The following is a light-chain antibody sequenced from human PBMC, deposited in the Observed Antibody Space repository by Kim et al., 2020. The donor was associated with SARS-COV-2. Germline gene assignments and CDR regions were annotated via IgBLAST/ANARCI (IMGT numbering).Light chain of an antibody. CDR3: QQYGSSPRT. V-gene: IGKV3-20*01. J-gene: IGKJ1*01. Sequence: EIVLTHSPGTLSLSPGERATLSCRASQSVSSSYLAWYQQKPGQAPRLLIYGASSRATGIPDRFSGSGSGTDFTGTDFTLTISRLEPEDFAVYYCQQYGSSPRTFGQGTKVDIK. CDR2: GAS. CDR1: QSVSSSY.